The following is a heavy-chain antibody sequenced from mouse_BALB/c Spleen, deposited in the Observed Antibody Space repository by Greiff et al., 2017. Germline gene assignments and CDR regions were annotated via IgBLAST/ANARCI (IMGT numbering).Heavy chain of an antibody. CDR1: GYSFTGYY. V-gene: IGHV1-31*01. D-gene: IGHD2-14*01. J-gene: IGHJ4*01. CDR3: ARDDRYDEGYARDY. CDR2: INPYNGAT. Sequence: EVQLQQSGPELVKPGASVKISCKASGYSFTGYYMHWVKQRHVKSLEWIGRINPYNGATSYNQNFKDKASLTVDKSSSTAYMELHSLTSEDSAVYYCARDDRYDEGYARDYWGQGTSVTVSA.